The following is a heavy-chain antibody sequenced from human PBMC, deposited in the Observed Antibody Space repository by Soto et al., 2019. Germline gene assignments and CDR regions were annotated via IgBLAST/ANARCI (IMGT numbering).Heavy chain of an antibody. D-gene: IGHD3-10*01. J-gene: IGHJ4*02. V-gene: IGHV3-23*01. CDR3: AKEGNRGRGPDY. CDR1: GFTFSNYV. CDR2: ISGTGGST. Sequence: EVQLLESGGGLVQPGGSLRLSCAASGFTFSNYVLSWVRQAPGKGLEWVSAISGTGGSTYYADSVKGRFTISRDNSKNTLYVQMNRLRVEDTAVYYCAKEGNRGRGPDYWGQGTLVTGSS.